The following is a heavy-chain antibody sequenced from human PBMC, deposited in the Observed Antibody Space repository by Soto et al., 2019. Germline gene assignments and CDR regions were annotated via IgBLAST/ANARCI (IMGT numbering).Heavy chain of an antibody. V-gene: IGHV3-23*01. CDR1: GFTFSSYA. D-gene: IGHD4-4*01. CDR3: AKDLVPSWDDYSNSYYYYGMDV. J-gene: IGHJ6*02. Sequence: GGSLRLSCAASGFTFSSYAMSWVRQAPGKGLEWVSAISGSGGSTYYADSVKGRFTISRDNSKNTLYLQMNSLRAEDTAVYYCAKDLVPSWDDYSNSYYYYGMDVWGQGTTVTVSS. CDR2: ISGSGGST.